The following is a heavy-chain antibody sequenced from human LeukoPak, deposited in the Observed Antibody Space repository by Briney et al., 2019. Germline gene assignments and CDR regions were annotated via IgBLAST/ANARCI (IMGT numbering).Heavy chain of an antibody. D-gene: IGHD3-22*01. V-gene: IGHV3-23*01. Sequence: GGSLRLSCAASGFTFSSYAMSWVRQAPGNGLEWVSAISGSGSSTYYADSVKGRFTISRDNSRNMLDLQMNSLRAEDTAVYYCAKTDDASGYYSYFDYWGQGTLVTVSS. CDR3: AKTDDASGYYSYFDY. CDR1: GFTFSSYA. J-gene: IGHJ4*02. CDR2: ISGSGSST.